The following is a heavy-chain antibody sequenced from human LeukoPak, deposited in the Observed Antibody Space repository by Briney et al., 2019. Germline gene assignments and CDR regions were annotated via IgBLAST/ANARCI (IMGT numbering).Heavy chain of an antibody. D-gene: IGHD5-24*01. CDR1: GYTFIGYY. CDR2: INPNSGDT. CDR3: ARAEEMAETYYFDY. V-gene: IGHV1-2*02. Sequence: ASVKVSCKASGYTFIGYYLHWVPQAPGQGLEWMGWINPNSGDTNYAQKFQGRVTMTRDTSISTAYMELSRLRSDDTAMYYCARAEEMAETYYFDYWGQGTLVTVSS. J-gene: IGHJ4*02.